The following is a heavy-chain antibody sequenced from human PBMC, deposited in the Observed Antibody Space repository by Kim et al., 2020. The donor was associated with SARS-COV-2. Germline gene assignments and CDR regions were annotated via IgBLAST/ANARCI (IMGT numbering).Heavy chain of an antibody. Sequence: ASVKVSCKASGYTFTGYYMHWVRQAPGQGLEWMGRINPNSGGTNYAQTFQGRVTMTRDTSISTAYMELSRLRSDDTAVYYCARDRRYYYGSGPAYYGMDVWGQGTTVTVSS. J-gene: IGHJ6*02. D-gene: IGHD3-10*01. V-gene: IGHV1-2*06. CDR1: GYTFTGYY. CDR3: ARDRRYYYGSGPAYYGMDV. CDR2: INPNSGGT.